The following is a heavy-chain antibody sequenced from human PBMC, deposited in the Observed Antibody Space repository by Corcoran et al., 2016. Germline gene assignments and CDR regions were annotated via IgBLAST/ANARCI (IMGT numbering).Heavy chain of an antibody. CDR1: GFTFSSYW. Sequence: EVQLVESGGGLVQPGGSLRLSCAASGFTFSSYWMSWVRQAPGKGLEWVANIKQDGSEKYYVDSVKGRFTISRDNAKNSLYLQMNSPRAEDTAGYYCAREGGAYDLWSGYPNLDYWGQGTLVTVSS. CDR3: AREGGAYDLWSGYPNLDY. D-gene: IGHD3-3*01. CDR2: IKQDGSEK. V-gene: IGHV3-7*01. J-gene: IGHJ4*02.